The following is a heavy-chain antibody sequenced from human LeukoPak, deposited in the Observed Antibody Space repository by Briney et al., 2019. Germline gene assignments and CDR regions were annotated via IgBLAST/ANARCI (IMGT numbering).Heavy chain of an antibody. V-gene: IGHV3-21*01. Sequence: GGSLRLSCAASGFTFSSYALNWVRQAPGKGLEWVSFISSSSSYIYYADSVKGRFTISRDNAKNSVFLQMNSLRAEDTAVYYCARDKEDSSGFPLGYWGQGTLVTVSS. D-gene: IGHD3-22*01. J-gene: IGHJ4*02. CDR3: ARDKEDSSGFPLGY. CDR2: ISSSSSYI. CDR1: GFTFSSYA.